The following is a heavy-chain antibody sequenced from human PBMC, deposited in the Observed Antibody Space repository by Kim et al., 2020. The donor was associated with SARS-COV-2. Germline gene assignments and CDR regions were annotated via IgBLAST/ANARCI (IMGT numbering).Heavy chain of an antibody. J-gene: IGHJ4*02. V-gene: IGHV1-46*01. D-gene: IGHD5-18*01. CDR3: AREDPTAMIAYYFDY. Sequence: ASVKVSCKASGYTFTSYYMHWVRQAPGQGLEWKGIINPSGGSTSYAQKFQGRVTMTRDTSTSTVYMELSSLRSEDTAVYYCAREDPTAMIAYYFDYWGQGTLVTVSS. CDR1: GYTFTSYY. CDR2: INPSGGST.